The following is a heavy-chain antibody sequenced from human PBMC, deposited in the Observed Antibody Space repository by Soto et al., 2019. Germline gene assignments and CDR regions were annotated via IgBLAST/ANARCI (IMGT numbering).Heavy chain of an antibody. J-gene: IGHJ4*02. Sequence: ASVKVSCKASGYTFTVYYMHWVRRAPGQGLEWMGWINPNSGGTNYAQKFQGWVTMTRDTSISTAYMELSRLRSDDTAVYYCARGASCYDFWSGYYTPNPFYYFDYWGQGTLVTVSS. CDR3: ARGASCYDFWSGYYTPNPFYYFDY. CDR1: GYTFTVYY. D-gene: IGHD3-3*01. CDR2: INPNSGGT. V-gene: IGHV1-2*04.